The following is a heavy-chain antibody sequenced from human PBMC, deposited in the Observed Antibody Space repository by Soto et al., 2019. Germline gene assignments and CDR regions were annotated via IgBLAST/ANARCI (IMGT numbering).Heavy chain of an antibody. CDR3: ARTSSNGVRLRYYYYGMDV. CDR2: IYYSGST. V-gene: IGHV4-59*01. Sequence: LSLTCTVSGGSISSYYWSWIRQPPGKGLEWIGYIYYSGSTNYNPSLKSRVTISVDTSKNQFSLKLSSVTAADTAVYYCARTSSNGVRLRYYYYGMDVWGQGTTVTVSS. D-gene: IGHD3-3*01. CDR1: GGSISSYY. J-gene: IGHJ6*02.